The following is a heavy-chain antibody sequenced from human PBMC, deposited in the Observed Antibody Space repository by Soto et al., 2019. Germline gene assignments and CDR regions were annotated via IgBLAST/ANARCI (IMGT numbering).Heavy chain of an antibody. D-gene: IGHD2-2*01. V-gene: IGHV3-23*01. CDR2: IGSSGVYT. CDR3: AKYCSSNNCYGEYFQN. J-gene: IGHJ1*01. CDR1: GFTFSSSA. Sequence: EVQLLESGGGLVQPGGSLRLSCAASGFTFSSSAMAWVRQTPGKGLEWVSIIGSSGVYTYNSNSVRGRFSISRDNSKNTLYLQGNSLRAEDTAVYYCAKYCSSNNCYGEYFQNWGQGTLVTVSS.